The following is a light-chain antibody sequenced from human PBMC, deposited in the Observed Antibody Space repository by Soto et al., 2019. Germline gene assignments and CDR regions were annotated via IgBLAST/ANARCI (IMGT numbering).Light chain of an antibody. V-gene: IGKV3-11*01. CDR2: DAS. CDR1: QSVSSY. CDR3: QQRNNLQS. Sequence: EIVLTQSPATLSLSPGERATLSCRASQSVSSYLAWYQQKPGQAPRLLIYDASNRATGIPARFSGSGSGTDFTITIRSLEPEDFAVYYCQQRNNLQSFGQGTKLEIK. J-gene: IGKJ2*03.